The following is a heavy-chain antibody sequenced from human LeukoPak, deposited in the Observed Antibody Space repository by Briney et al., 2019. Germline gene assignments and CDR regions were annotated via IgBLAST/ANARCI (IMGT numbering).Heavy chain of an antibody. CDR3: ARGFFESYYYYYGMDV. V-gene: IGHV1-8*01. J-gene: IGHJ6*02. Sequence: GASVKVSCKASGYTFTSYDINWVRQATGQGLEWMGWMNPNSGNTGYAQKFRGRVTMTRNTSISTAYMELSSLRSEDTAVYYCARGFFESYYYYYGMDVWGQGTTVTVSS. CDR1: GYTFTSYD. CDR2: MNPNSGNT. D-gene: IGHD3-3*01.